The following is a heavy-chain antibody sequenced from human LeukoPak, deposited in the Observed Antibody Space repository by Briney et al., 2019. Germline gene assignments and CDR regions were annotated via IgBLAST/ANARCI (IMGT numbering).Heavy chain of an antibody. Sequence: GASVKVSCKASGYTFTGYYMHWVRQAPGQGLEWMGWISAYNGNTNYAQKLQGRVTMTTDTSTSTAYMELRSLRSDDTAVYYCAREIAVAGNSGRSYYFDYWGQGTLVTVSS. CDR3: AREIAVAGNSGRSYYFDY. J-gene: IGHJ4*02. V-gene: IGHV1-18*04. CDR2: ISAYNGNT. CDR1: GYTFTGYY. D-gene: IGHD6-19*01.